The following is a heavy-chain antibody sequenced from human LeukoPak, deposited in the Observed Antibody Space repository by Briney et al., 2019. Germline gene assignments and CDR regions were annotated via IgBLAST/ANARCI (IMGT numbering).Heavy chain of an antibody. J-gene: IGHJ4*02. CDR2: INPNSGGT. V-gene: IGHV1-2*02. CDR3: ARVRVYSYGPYYFDY. Sequence: ASVKVSCKASGYTFTGYYMHWLRQAPGQGLEWMGWINPNSGGTNYAQKFQGRVTMTRDTSISTAYMELSRLRSDDTAVYYCARVRVYSYGPYYFDYWGQGTLVTVSS. D-gene: IGHD5-18*01. CDR1: GYTFTGYY.